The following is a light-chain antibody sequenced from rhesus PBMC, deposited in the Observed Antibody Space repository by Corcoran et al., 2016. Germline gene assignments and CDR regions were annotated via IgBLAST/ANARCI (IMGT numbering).Light chain of an antibody. Sequence: QVILTQSPATLSLSPGERATLSCRASQSVSYYLAWYQQKPGQAPRLLIYGASNRATVIPDRFSGSGSGTDVTLAISSLEPEDGGVYHCYQHSGGYSFGQGTEVEIK. V-gene: IGKV3-10*01. CDR1: QSVSYY. J-gene: IGKJ2*01. CDR3: YQHSGGYS. CDR2: GAS.